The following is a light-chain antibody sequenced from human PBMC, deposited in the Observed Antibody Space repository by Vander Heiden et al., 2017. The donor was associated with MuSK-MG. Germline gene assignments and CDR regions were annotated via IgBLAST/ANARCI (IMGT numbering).Light chain of an antibody. Sequence: DIQMTQSPSSLSASVGDRVTITCRASQGISNYLAWYQQKPGKVPKLLIYAASTLHSEVPSRFSGSGSWTDFTLTISSLQPEEAATYYCQKYNRAPITFGGETKVEIK. CDR1: QGISNY. CDR2: AAS. CDR3: QKYNRAPIT. V-gene: IGKV1-27*01. J-gene: IGKJ4*01.